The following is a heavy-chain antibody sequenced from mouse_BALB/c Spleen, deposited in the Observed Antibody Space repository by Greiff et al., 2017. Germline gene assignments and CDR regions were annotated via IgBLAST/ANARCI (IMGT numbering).Heavy chain of an antibody. V-gene: IGHV5-4*02. D-gene: IGHD2-4*01. CDR1: GFTFSDYY. Sequence: EVKLVESGGGLVKPGGSLKLSCAASGFTFSDYYMYWVRQTPEKRLAWVATISDGGSYTYYPDSVKGRFTISRDNANNNLYLQMSSLKSEDTAMYYCARNYDYDGFYYAMDYWGQGTSVTVSS. CDR2: ISDGGSYT. J-gene: IGHJ4*01. CDR3: ARNYDYDGFYYAMDY.